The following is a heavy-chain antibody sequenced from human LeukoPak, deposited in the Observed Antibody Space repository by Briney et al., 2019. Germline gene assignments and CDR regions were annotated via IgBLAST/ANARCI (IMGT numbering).Heavy chain of an antibody. J-gene: IGHJ4*02. V-gene: IGHV1-8*01. CDR1: GYTFINYD. CDR3: TRGRGGTIVRGYMDY. Sequence: ASVKVSCKASGYTFINYDIMWVRQATGQGLEWMGWMNSNSGNTGYAQKFQGRVTMTRDTSMSTAYMELSSLRFEDTAVCYCTRGRGGTIVRGYMDYWGQGTLVTVSS. D-gene: IGHD3-10*01. CDR2: MNSNSGNT.